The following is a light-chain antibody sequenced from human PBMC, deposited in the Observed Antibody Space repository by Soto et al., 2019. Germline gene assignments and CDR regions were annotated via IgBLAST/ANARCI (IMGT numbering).Light chain of an antibody. Sequence: DMRMSQSPSSLSASVGDRVTITFRASQSISSYLNWYQQKPGKAPKLLIYAASSLQSGVPSRFSGSGSGTEFTLTISSLQPDDFATYYCQQYNSYPITFGQGTRLEIK. CDR2: AAS. CDR3: QQYNSYPIT. V-gene: IGKV1-39*01. J-gene: IGKJ5*01. CDR1: QSISSY.